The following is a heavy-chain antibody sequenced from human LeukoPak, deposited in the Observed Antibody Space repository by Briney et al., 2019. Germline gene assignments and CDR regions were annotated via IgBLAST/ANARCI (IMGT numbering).Heavy chain of an antibody. CDR1: VFPLSSYA. Sequence: GVSLRLSRAFSVFPLSSYAMSGVREAPGKGRVGGSAISGSSWSKYYAESVKGRFTISRDYSQNTLFWQMQGSRGGHSAVYHCVKELEGATIRHVFGIWGQGPMVSVSS. D-gene: IGHD1-26*01. CDR2: ISGSSWSK. J-gene: IGHJ3*02. V-gene: IGHV3-23*01. CDR3: VKELEGATIRHVFGI.